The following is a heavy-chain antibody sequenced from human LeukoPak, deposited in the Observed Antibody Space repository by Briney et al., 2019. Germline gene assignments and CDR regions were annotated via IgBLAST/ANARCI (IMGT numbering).Heavy chain of an antibody. CDR2: ISWNSGSI. CDR3: AKDRSSYLEYYFDY. D-gene: IGHD3-3*01. Sequence: GGSLRLSCAASGFTFDDYAMHWVRQAPGKGLEWVSGISWNSGSISYADSVKGRFTISRDNAKNSLYLQMNSLRAEDTALYYCAKDRSSYLEYYFDYWGQGTLVTVSS. CDR1: GFTFDDYA. V-gene: IGHV3-9*01. J-gene: IGHJ4*02.